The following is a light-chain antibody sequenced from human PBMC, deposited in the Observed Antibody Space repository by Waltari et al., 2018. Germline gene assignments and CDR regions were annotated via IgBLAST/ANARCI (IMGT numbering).Light chain of an antibody. CDR3: SSYAGSNNVV. J-gene: IGLJ2*01. V-gene: IGLV2-8*01. CDR2: EVS. Sequence: QSALTQPPSASGSPGPSVTISCTGTSNDVGGYNYVSWYQQHPGKAPKLMIYEVSKRPSGVPDRFSGSKSGYMASLTVSGLQAEDEADYFCSSYAGSNNVVFGGGTKLTVL. CDR1: SNDVGGYNY.